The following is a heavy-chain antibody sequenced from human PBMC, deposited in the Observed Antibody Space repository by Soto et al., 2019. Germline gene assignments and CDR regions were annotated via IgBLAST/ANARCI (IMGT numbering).Heavy chain of an antibody. CDR2: INPNSGGT. D-gene: IGHD2-2*01. Sequence: ASVKVSCKASGYTFTGYYMHWVRQAPGQGLEWMGWINPNSGGTNYAQKFQGWVTMTRDTSISTAYMVLSRLGSDDTAVYYCARDAVYCSSTSCDMGNWFDPWGQGTLVTVSS. J-gene: IGHJ5*02. CDR1: GYTFTGYY. V-gene: IGHV1-2*04. CDR3: ARDAVYCSSTSCDMGNWFDP.